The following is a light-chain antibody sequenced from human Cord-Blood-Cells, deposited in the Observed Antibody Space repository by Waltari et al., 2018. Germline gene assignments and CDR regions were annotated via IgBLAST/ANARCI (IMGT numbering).Light chain of an antibody. Sequence: QSVLTHPPSVSGAPGQRVTISCPGRRPNIGAGYDVPWYQPLPGTAPKLLIYGNSNRPSGVPDRFSGSKSGTSASLAITGLQAEDEADYYCQSYDSSLSGSRVFGTGTKVTVL. CDR1: RPNIGAGYD. J-gene: IGLJ1*01. CDR3: QSYDSSLSGSRV. CDR2: GNS. V-gene: IGLV1-40*01.